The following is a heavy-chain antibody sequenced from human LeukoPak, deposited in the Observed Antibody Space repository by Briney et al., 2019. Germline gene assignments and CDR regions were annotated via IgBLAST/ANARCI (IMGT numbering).Heavy chain of an antibody. CDR2: ISASGNSP. V-gene: IGHV3-23*01. CDR1: GFTFSSCV. Sequence: GGSLSLSCVTSGFTFSSCVIAWVRKAPGKGREWASSISASGNSPYYADSVKGRFTISRDNSMNTLSLQMNSLRVDDKPLYYRVNRDCPTTYCYGFDYWGQGTLVTVSS. J-gene: IGHJ4*02. D-gene: IGHD2-2*01. CDR3: VNRDCPTTYCYGFDY.